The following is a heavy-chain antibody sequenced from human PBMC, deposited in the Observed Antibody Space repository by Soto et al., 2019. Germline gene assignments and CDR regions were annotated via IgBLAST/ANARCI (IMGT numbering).Heavy chain of an antibody. D-gene: IGHD3-10*01. J-gene: IGHJ6*02. Sequence: SVKVSCKASGGTFSSYAISWVRQAPGQGLEWMGGIIPIFGTANYAQKFQDRVTITADESTSTAYMELSSLRSEDTAVYYCTTLMGVLLWFGAPYGMDVWGQGTTVTVSS. CDR3: TTLMGVLLWFGAPYGMDV. CDR2: IIPIFGTA. V-gene: IGHV1-69*13. CDR1: GGTFSSYA.